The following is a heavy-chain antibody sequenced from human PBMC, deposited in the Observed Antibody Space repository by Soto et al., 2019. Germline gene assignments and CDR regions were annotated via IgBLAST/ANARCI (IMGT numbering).Heavy chain of an antibody. CDR1: GGSISSGGYY. D-gene: IGHD3-10*01. CDR3: ARFFYGSGSYYKSGFDY. Sequence: SETLSLTCTVCGGSISSGGYYWSWIRQHPGRGLEWIGYIYYSGSTYYNPSLKSRVTISVDRSKNQFSLKLSSVTAADTAVYYCARFFYGSGSYYKSGFDYWGQGTTVTVSS. J-gene: IGHJ4*02. CDR2: IYYSGST. V-gene: IGHV4-31*03.